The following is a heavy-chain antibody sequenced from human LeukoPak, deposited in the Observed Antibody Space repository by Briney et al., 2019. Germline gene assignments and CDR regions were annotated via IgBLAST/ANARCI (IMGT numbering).Heavy chain of an antibody. CDR3: VRAVVTATGISQFDH. J-gene: IGHJ4*02. CDR1: GFTFSSYA. CDR2: ISGSGGST. D-gene: IGHD2-21*02. Sequence: GGSLRLPCAASGFTFSSYAMTWVRQAPGKGLEWVSAISGSGGSTYYAGSVKGRFTISRDNSKNTLSLQMNSLRAEDTALYHRVRAVVTATGISQFDHWGQASLVSV. V-gene: IGHV3-23*01.